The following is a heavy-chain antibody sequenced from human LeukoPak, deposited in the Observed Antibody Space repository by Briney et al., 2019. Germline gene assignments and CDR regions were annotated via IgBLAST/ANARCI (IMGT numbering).Heavy chain of an antibody. CDR3: ARGLCSGGSCHFDY. J-gene: IGHJ4*02. D-gene: IGHD2-15*01. Sequence: GASVKVSCKASGYTFTGYYMHWVRQAPGQGLEWMGWINPNSGGTNYAQKFQGRVTMTRDTSISTAYMELSRLRSDDTAVYYCARGLCSGGSCHFDYWGQGTLVTVSS. CDR1: GYTFTGYY. CDR2: INPNSGGT. V-gene: IGHV1-2*02.